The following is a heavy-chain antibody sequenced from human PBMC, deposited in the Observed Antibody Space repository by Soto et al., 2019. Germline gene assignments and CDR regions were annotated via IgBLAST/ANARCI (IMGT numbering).Heavy chain of an antibody. Sequence: SETLSLTCTVSGGSISSGDYYWSWIRQPPGKGLEWIGYIYYSGSTYYNPSLKSRVTISVDTSKNQFSLKLSSVTAADTAVYYCARDRPHCGGDCSWFDPWGQGTLVTVSS. D-gene: IGHD2-21*02. J-gene: IGHJ5*02. CDR2: IYYSGST. V-gene: IGHV4-30-4*01. CDR3: ARDRPHCGGDCSWFDP. CDR1: GGSISSGDYY.